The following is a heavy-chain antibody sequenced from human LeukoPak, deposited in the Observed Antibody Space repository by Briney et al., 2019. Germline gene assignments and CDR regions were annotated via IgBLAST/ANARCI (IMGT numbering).Heavy chain of an antibody. Sequence: SETLSLTCTVSGGSISSSSYYWGWIRQPPGKGLEWIGSIYYSGSTYYNPSLKSRVTISVDTSKNQFSLKLSSVTAADTAVYYCARSREVATALFGYWGQGTLVTVSS. D-gene: IGHD5-12*01. CDR1: GGSISSSSYY. CDR2: IYYSGST. J-gene: IGHJ4*02. V-gene: IGHV4-39*07. CDR3: ARSREVATALFGY.